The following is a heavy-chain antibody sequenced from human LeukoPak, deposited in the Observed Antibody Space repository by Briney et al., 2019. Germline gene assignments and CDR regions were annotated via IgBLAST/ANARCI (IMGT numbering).Heavy chain of an antibody. D-gene: IGHD3-10*01. CDR1: GFTFSDYA. V-gene: IGHV3-48*01. CDR2: LSSSSITI. CDR3: ARYGSRRAFDI. J-gene: IGHJ3*02. Sequence: GGSLRLSCAASGFTFSDYAMSWARQAPGKGLEWLSYLSSSSITIYYADSVQGRFTISRDNAENSLHLQMNGLRAEDTAVYYCARYGSRRAFDIWGQGTMVTVSS.